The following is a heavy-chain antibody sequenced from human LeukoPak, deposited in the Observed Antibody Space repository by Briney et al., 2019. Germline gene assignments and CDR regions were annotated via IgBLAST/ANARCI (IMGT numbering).Heavy chain of an antibody. V-gene: IGHV3-23*01. CDR2: ISDSGDNT. CDR1: GFTFNGYA. CDR3: ARDDYDSSGWVIVANTNPNLWENGCDY. J-gene: IGHJ4*02. Sequence: PGGSLRLSCAASGFTFNGYAMNWVRQAPGKGLEWVSAISDSGDNTYYADSVKGRFTISRDNSKNTLYLQMNSLRAEDTAVYYCARDDYDSSGWVIVANTNPNLWENGCDYWGQGTLVTVSS. D-gene: IGHD3-22*01.